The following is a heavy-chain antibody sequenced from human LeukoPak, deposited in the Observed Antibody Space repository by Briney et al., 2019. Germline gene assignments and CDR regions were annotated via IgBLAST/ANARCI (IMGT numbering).Heavy chain of an antibody. CDR1: GFTFSSYG. CDR2: VSGRGGSP. Sequence: GGSLRLSCAASGFTFSSYGMSWVRQAPGKGLEWVSSVSGRGGSPYYADSVKGRFTISRDNSKNTLYLQMNSLRAEDAAVYYCATIRGYGGNPFDYWGQGTLVTVSS. V-gene: IGHV3-23*01. J-gene: IGHJ4*02. D-gene: IGHD4-23*01. CDR3: ATIRGYGGNPFDY.